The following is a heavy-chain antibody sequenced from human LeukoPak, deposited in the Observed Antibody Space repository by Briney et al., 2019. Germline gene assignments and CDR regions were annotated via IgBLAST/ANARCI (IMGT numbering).Heavy chain of an antibody. CDR2: IYYSGST. CDR1: GGSINNYW. Sequence: SETLSLTCSVSGGSINNYWWNWIRQPPGKGLEWIGYIYYSGSTSYNPSLKSRLTISVDTSLNQFSLKLNSVTAADTAVYYCARVYYGSGKGPHYFDYWGQGTLVTVSS. CDR3: ARVYYGSGKGPHYFDY. J-gene: IGHJ4*02. D-gene: IGHD3-10*01. V-gene: IGHV4-59*01.